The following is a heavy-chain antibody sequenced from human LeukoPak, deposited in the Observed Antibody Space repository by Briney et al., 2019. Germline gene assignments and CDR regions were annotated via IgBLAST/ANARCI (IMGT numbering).Heavy chain of an antibody. V-gene: IGHV3-74*01. CDR3: AGNGYNYYFDY. D-gene: IGHD5-24*01. CDR1: GFTFSSYW. Sequence: PGGSLRLSCAASGFTFSSYWMHWVRQAPGKGLVWVSRIKSDGSSTSYADSVKGRSTISRDNAKKTLYLQMNSLRAEHTAVYYCAGNGYNYYFDYWGQGTLVTVSS. J-gene: IGHJ4*02. CDR2: IKSDGSST.